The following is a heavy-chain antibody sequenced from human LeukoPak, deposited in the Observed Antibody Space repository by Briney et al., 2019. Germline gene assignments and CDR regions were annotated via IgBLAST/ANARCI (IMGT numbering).Heavy chain of an antibody. V-gene: IGHV3-21*01. CDR3: ARLVGYCSSTGCSDY. CDR1: GFTFSSYS. CDR2: ISSSSSYI. Sequence: GGSLRLSCAASGFTFSSYSMNWVRQAPGKGLEWVSSISSSSSYIYYADSVKGRFTISRDNAKNSLYLQMNSLRAEDTAVYYCARLVGYCSSTGCSDYWGQGTLVTVSS. J-gene: IGHJ4*02. D-gene: IGHD2-2*01.